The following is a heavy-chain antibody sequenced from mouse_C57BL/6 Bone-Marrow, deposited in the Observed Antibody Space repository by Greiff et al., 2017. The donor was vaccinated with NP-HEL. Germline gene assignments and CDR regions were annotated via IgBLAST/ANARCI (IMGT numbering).Heavy chain of an antibody. J-gene: IGHJ4*01. CDR2: ISNGGGST. CDR1: GFTFSSYA. CDR3: ARHYYYYAMDY. V-gene: IGHV5-12-1*01. Sequence: EVQLVESGGGLVKPGGSLKLSCAASGFTFSSYAMSWVRQTPEKRLAWVATISNGGGSTYYPDTVKGRFTICRDNAKNTLYLQMSRLKSEDTAMYYCARHYYYYAMDYWGQGTSVTVSS. D-gene: IGHD2-1*01.